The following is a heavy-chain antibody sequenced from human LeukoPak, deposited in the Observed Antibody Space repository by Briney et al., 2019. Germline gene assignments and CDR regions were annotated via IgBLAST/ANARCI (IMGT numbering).Heavy chain of an antibody. Sequence: WVRQAPGKGLEWIGSIYYSGSTYYNPSLKSRVTISVDTSKNQFSLKLSSVTAADTAVYYCARALRYCSGGSCYYFDYWGQGTLVTVSS. CDR2: IYYSGST. CDR3: ARALRYCSGGSCYYFDY. D-gene: IGHD2-15*01. V-gene: IGHV4-39*07. J-gene: IGHJ4*02.